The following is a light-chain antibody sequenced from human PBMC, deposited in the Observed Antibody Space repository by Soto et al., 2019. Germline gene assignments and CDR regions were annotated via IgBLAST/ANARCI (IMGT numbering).Light chain of an antibody. J-gene: IGKJ4*01. V-gene: IGKV1-39*01. Sequence: DIQMTQSPSSLSASVGDRVTIPCRAGQSISSYLNWYQQKPGKAPKLLIYAASSLQSGVPSRFSGSGSGTDFTLTISSLQPEDFATYYCQQSYSTLTFGGGTKVEIK. CDR2: AAS. CDR3: QQSYSTLT. CDR1: QSISSY.